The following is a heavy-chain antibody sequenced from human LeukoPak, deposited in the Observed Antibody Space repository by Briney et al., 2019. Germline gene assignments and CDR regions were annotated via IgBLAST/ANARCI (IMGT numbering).Heavy chain of an antibody. Sequence: SETLSLTCTVSGYSISSGYYWGWIRQPPGKGLEWIGTIYHSGSTYYNPSLKSRVTISVDKSKNQFSLKLSSVTAADTAVYYCARQQNIVVVPAAHPGPYGMDVWGKGTTVTVSS. CDR3: ARQQNIVVVPAAHPGPYGMDV. CDR1: GYSISSGYY. D-gene: IGHD2-2*01. J-gene: IGHJ6*04. CDR2: IYHSGST. V-gene: IGHV4-38-2*02.